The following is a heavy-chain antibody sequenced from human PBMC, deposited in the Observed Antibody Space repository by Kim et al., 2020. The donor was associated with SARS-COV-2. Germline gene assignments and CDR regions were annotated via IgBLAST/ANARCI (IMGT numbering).Heavy chain of an antibody. D-gene: IGHD6-13*01. CDR3: TRVRFSGGWYRGDYFDS. CDR1: GFTFSRHW. J-gene: IGHJ4*02. CDR2: IKSDGSAT. V-gene: IGHV3-74*01. Sequence: GGSLRLSCAASGFTFSRHWMHWVRQAPGKGLVWVSRIKSDGSATNYADSVKGRFTISRDNAKNTLYLQMDSLRVEDTAIYYCTRVRFSGGWYRGDYFDSWGQCTLVTVAA.